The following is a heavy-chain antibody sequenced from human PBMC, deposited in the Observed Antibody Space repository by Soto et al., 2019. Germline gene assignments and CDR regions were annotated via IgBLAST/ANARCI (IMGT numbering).Heavy chain of an antibody. CDR3: AILLLHPYYYDSSGYYYHFDY. J-gene: IGHJ4*02. Sequence: GESLKISCKGSGYSFTSYWISWVRQMPGKGLEWMGRIDPSDSYTNYSPSFQGHVTISADKSISTAYLQWSGLKASDTAMYYCAILLLHPYYYDSSGYYYHFDYWGQGTLVTVSS. D-gene: IGHD3-22*01. CDR1: GYSFTSYW. CDR2: IDPSDSYT. V-gene: IGHV5-10-1*01.